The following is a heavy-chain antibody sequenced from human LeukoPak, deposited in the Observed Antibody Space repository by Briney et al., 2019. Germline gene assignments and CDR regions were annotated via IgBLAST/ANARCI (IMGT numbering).Heavy chain of an antibody. V-gene: IGHV3-66*01. D-gene: IGHD3-3*01. CDR3: ARWRPIDAFDI. CDR2: IYSGGST. J-gene: IGHJ3*02. CDR1: GFTVSSNY. Sequence: PGGSLRLSCAASGFTVSSNYMSWVRQAPGKGLEWVSVIYSGGSTYYADSVKGRFTISRDNSKNTLYLQMNSLRAEDTAVYYCARWRPIDAFDIWGQGTMVIVSS.